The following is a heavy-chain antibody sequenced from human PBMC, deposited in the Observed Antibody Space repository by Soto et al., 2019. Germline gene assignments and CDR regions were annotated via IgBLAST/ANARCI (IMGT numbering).Heavy chain of an antibody. Sequence: GASVTVSCKASVFTFTISAVHWVRQARGQRLEWIGWIVVGSGNTNYAQKFQERVTITRDTSANTVDMELSSLSSEDTAMYYCARPGIMITSGSNDAFHVWGQGTMVTVSS. V-gene: IGHV1-58*01. CDR3: ARPGIMITSGSNDAFHV. CDR2: IVVGSGNT. CDR1: VFTFTISA. D-gene: IGHD3-16*01. J-gene: IGHJ3*01.